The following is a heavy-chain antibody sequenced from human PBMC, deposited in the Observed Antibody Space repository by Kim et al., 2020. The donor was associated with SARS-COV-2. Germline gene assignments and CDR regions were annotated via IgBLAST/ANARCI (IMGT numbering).Heavy chain of an antibody. D-gene: IGHD2-15*01. J-gene: IGHJ6*02. Sequence: SETLSLTCTVSGYSISSGYYWGWIRQPPGKGLEWIGSIYHSGSTYYNPSLKSRVTISVDTSKNQFSLKLSSVTAADTAVYYCARAGGSPTHYYGMDVWGQGTTVTVSS. CDR3: ARAGGSPTHYYGMDV. V-gene: IGHV4-38-2*02. CDR2: IYHSGST. CDR1: GYSISSGYY.